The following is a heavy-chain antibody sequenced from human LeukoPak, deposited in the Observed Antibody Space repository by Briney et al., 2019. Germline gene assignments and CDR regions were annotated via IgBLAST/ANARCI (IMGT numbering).Heavy chain of an antibody. Sequence: SETLSLTCAVYGGSFSGYYWSWIRQPPGKGLEWIGEINHSGSTNYNPSLKSRVTISVDTSKNQFSLKLSSVTAADTAVYYCARAGYYDSSGLDYWGQGTLVTISS. D-gene: IGHD3-22*01. J-gene: IGHJ4*02. CDR2: INHSGST. CDR3: ARAGYYDSSGLDY. V-gene: IGHV4-34*01. CDR1: GGSFSGYY.